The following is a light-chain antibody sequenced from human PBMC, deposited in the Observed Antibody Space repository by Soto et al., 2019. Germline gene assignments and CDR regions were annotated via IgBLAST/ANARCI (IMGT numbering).Light chain of an antibody. V-gene: IGKV3-15*01. J-gene: IGKJ1*01. Sequence: DILMTQSPATLSLSPGGRATLSCRASQNVSSNLAWYQQKPGQAPRLLIQRASTRATGIPARFSGSGSGTEFTLTISSLQSEDFAVYYCQQYQNSPRTFGQGTKVEIK. CDR1: QNVSSN. CDR3: QQYQNSPRT. CDR2: RAS.